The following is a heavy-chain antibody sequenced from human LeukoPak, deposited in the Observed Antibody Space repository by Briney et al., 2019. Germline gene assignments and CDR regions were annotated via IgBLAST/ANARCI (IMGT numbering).Heavy chain of an antibody. CDR3: ARDPISYAFGGVIGDY. CDR1: GGSISSYY. Sequence: SETLSLTCTVSGGSISSYYWSWIRQPAGKGLEWIGRIYTSGSTNYNPSLKSRVTMSVDTSKNQFSLKLSSVTAADTAVYYCARDPISYAFGGVIGDYWGQGTLVTVSS. V-gene: IGHV4-4*07. D-gene: IGHD3-16*02. J-gene: IGHJ4*02. CDR2: IYTSGST.